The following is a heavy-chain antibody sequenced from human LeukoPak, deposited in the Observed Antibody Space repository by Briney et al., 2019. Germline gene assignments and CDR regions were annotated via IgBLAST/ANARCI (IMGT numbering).Heavy chain of an antibody. V-gene: IGHV4-38-2*02. CDR2: IYHSGSA. D-gene: IGHD1-14*01. J-gene: IGHJ4*02. Sequence: PSETLSLTCTVSGYSISSGYYWGWIRQPPGKGLEWIGSIYHSGSAYYNPSLKSRVTISVDTSKNQFSLRLSSVTAADTAVYYCARAVTTPSHFDYWGQGTLVTVSS. CDR1: GYSISSGYY. CDR3: ARAVTTPSHFDY.